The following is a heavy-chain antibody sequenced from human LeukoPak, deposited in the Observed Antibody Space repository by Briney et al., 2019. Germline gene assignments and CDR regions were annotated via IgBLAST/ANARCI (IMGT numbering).Heavy chain of an antibody. CDR1: GFSFSSYW. D-gene: IGHD3-9*01. CDR3: ARGDLTGYYTDY. CDR2: IYNDGRTT. V-gene: IGHV3-74*01. J-gene: IGHJ4*02. Sequence: GGSLRLSCAASGFSFSSYWMHWVRQAPGKGLVWISRIYNDGRTTHCADSVKGRFTISRDNAKNTLYLQMDSLRAEDTAVYYCARGDLTGYYTDYWGQGSLVTVSS.